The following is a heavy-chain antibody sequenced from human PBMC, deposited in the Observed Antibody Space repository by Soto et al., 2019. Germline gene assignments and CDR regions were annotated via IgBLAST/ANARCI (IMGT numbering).Heavy chain of an antibody. D-gene: IGHD1-26*01. CDR1: GYSFTSYW. CDR3: ARSLGDYYYGMDV. V-gene: IGHV5-10-1*01. J-gene: IGHJ6*02. Sequence: GESLKISCKGSGYSFTSYWINWVRQMPGKGLEWVGRIDPSDSYTNYSPSFQGHVTISADKSISTAYLQWSSLKASDTAMYYCARSLGDYYYGMDVWGQGTTVTVSS. CDR2: IDPSDSYT.